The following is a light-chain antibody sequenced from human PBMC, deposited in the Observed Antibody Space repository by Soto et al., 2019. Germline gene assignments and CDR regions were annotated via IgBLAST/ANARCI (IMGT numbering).Light chain of an antibody. V-gene: IGLV7-43*01. CDR3: LLYSGGTWI. Sequence: QTVVTQEPSLTVSPGETVSLTCASNTGEVTTGYYPSWFQQKHGQSPRSLIYSTDNKHSWTPARFSGSLLGGKAALTLSSVQPEDEAEYFCLLYSGGTWIFGGGTKLTVL. CDR2: STD. CDR1: TGEVTTGYY. J-gene: IGLJ2*01.